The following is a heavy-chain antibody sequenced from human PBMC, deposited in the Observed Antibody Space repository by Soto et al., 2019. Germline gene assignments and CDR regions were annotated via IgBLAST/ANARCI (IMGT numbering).Heavy chain of an antibody. Sequence: QVQLVESGGGVVQPGRSLRLSCATSAFTLSNYGMHWVRQAPGKGLEWVAVVWYDGRNKYYADSGKGRFTISRDNSKNRVYLKMNSLNAGDTGLYYCEGSAAPPTYSGLDVWGQGTTVTVSS. CDR2: VWYDGRNK. CDR1: AFTLSNYG. V-gene: IGHV3-33*01. J-gene: IGHJ6*02. CDR3: EGSAAPPTYSGLDV. D-gene: IGHD6-6*01.